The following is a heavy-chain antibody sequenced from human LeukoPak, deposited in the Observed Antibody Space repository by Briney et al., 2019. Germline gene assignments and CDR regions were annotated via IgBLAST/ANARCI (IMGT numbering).Heavy chain of an antibody. J-gene: IGHJ6*03. CDR3: ARRISDYYYYYIDV. CDR1: GGSISSSHYY. Sequence: PSETLSLXCTVSGGSISSSHYYWGWIRQTPGKGLEWIGTIYYSGTTYYNPSLESRATISEDTSKNQFSLTLRSVTAADTAVYYCARRISDYYYYYIDVWGKGTTVTVSS. D-gene: IGHD3-10*01. V-gene: IGHV4-39*01. CDR2: IYYSGTT.